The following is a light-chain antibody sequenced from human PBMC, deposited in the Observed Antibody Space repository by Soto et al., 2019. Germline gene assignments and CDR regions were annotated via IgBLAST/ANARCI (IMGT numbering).Light chain of an antibody. J-gene: IGKJ1*01. Sequence: EIQMTQSPSSLSASVGDRVTITCRASQGIRSDLGWYQQKPGQAPKRLIYAASSWPSGVPARFSGSGSGTEFPLTSSSLQHEYFATYYCLHHNSSPWTFGQGTKVEIK. CDR2: AAS. CDR3: LHHNSSPWT. CDR1: QGIRSD. V-gene: IGKV1-17*01.